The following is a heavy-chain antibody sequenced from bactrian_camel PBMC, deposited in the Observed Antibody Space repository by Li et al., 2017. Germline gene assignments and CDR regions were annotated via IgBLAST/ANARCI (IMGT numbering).Heavy chain of an antibody. Sequence: HVQLVESGGGSAQAGGSLRLSCKVSGHSRGSNCVGWCRLPPGRAPAEREGIAAIRRDGGETWYAASVKGRFTIPIDNAKNTLYLQMNNLQPEDTGIYTCAAQAYGGCWGTSYNFWGRGTQVTVS. CDR2: IRRDGGET. CDR1: GHSRGSNC. V-gene: IGHV3S45*01. J-gene: IGHJ4*01. D-gene: IGHD5*01. CDR3: AAQAYGGCWGTSYNF.